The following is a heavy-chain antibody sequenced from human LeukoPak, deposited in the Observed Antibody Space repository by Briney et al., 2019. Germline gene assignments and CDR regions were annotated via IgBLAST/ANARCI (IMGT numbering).Heavy chain of an antibody. CDR1: GIPFSTYG. Sequence: GGSLRLSCAASGIPFSTYGMHWVRQAPGKGLEWVAVTWDDGVSRSYADSVRGRFTISRDNSQSTLYLQMVSPGPDDTAVYYCGVLPAATMLRDFWGQGTLVTVSS. J-gene: IGHJ4*02. CDR3: GVLPAATMLRDF. V-gene: IGHV3-33*01. D-gene: IGHD2-2*01. CDR2: TWDDGVSR.